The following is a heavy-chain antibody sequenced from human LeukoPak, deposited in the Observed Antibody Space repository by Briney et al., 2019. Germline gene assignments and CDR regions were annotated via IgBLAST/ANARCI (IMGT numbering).Heavy chain of an antibody. Sequence: GGSLRLSCAASGFTFSSYEMNWVRQAPGKGLEWVANMKADGSEKYYVDSVKGRFTISRDNAKTSLCLQMNSLRAEDTAVYYCAREYYYDTSGYYSGTIDIWGQGTMVTVSS. CDR2: MKADGSEK. D-gene: IGHD3-22*01. J-gene: IGHJ3*02. CDR3: AREYYYDTSGYYSGTIDI. CDR1: GFTFSSYE. V-gene: IGHV3-7*01.